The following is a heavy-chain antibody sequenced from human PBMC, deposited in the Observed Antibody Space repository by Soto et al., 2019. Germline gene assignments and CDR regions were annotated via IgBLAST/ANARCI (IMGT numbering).Heavy chain of an antibody. J-gene: IGHJ1*01. Sequence: QVQLVQSGAEVKKPGSSVKVSCKASGGTFSNYALDWVRQAPGQGLEWMGGIIPIFGTVRHAQNFQGRVTITADESTATAYMGLSSLRYEDTAMYYCATGRERDYYDHSGWRWGQGTMVTVSS. CDR3: ATGRERDYYDHSGWR. D-gene: IGHD3-22*01. V-gene: IGHV1-69*12. CDR1: GGTFSNYA. CDR2: IIPIFGTV.